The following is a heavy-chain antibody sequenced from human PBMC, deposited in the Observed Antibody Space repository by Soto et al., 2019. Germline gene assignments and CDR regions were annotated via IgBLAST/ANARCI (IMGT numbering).Heavy chain of an antibody. V-gene: IGHV3-9*01. J-gene: IGHJ3*02. CDR3: IKGDWLDI. D-gene: IGHD2-21*01. CDR1: GFTFENYA. Sequence: EVQLVESGGGLVQPGRSLRLSCAASGFTFENYAMHWVRQPPGQGLEWVSGISWNGDKIDYADSVKGRFTISRDNAKKSLYLQMNSRRAEDTALYHGIKGDWLDIWGQGTMVTVSS. CDR2: ISWNGDKI.